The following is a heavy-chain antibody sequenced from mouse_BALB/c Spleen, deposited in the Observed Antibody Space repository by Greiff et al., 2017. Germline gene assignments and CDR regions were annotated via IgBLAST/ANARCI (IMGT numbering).Heavy chain of an antibody. CDR3: ARVRVRSYFDY. Sequence: VMLVESGPGLVAPSQSLSITCTVSGFSLTSYGVHWVRQPPGKGLEWLGVLWAGGSTNYNSALMSRLSISKDNSKSQVFLKMNSLQTDDTAMYYCARVRVRSYFDYWGQGTTLTVSS. J-gene: IGHJ2*01. CDR2: LWAGGST. V-gene: IGHV2-9*02. CDR1: GFSLTSYG. D-gene: IGHD2-14*01.